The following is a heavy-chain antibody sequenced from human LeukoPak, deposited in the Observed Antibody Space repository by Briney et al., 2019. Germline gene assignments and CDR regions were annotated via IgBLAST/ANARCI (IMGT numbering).Heavy chain of an antibody. J-gene: IGHJ4*02. Sequence: GGPLSLFCAASGFTFSSYPVVWVPTAPGKGVEWVSSISSSGGNIYYADSVKGRFTISRDNTKNSLYLQMNSLRAEDTAVYYCARDAPPGQLLNACVYWGQGTLVTVSS. V-gene: IGHV3-21*01. CDR3: ARDAPPGQLLNACVY. D-gene: IGHD2-2*01. CDR1: GFTFSSYP. CDR2: ISSSGGNI.